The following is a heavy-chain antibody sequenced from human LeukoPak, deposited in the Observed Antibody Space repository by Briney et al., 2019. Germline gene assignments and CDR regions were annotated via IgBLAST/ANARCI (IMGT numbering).Heavy chain of an antibody. D-gene: IGHD6-19*01. Sequence: GGSLRLSCAASGFTFDYIWMSWVRRAPGKGLEWVGRIKSKTDGETTDYATPVKGRFTLSRDDSKKMVYLQMNFLKIEDTAVYYCTRVRPYDTGCFDCWGQGTLVTVSS. CDR2: IKSKTDGETT. V-gene: IGHV3-15*01. CDR3: TRVRPYDTGCFDC. CDR1: GFTFDYIW. J-gene: IGHJ4*02.